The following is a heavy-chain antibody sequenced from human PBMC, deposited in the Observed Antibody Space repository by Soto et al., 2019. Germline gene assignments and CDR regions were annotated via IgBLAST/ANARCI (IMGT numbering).Heavy chain of an antibody. CDR1: GYTFTSYG. V-gene: IGHV1-18*01. Sequence: ASVKVSCKASGYTFTSYGITWVRHAPRQGLEWMGCISAYNGNTNYAQKLQGRVTMTTDTSTSTAYMELRSLRSDDTAVYYCARSTQGYSSSSPYWGQGTLVTVSS. CDR2: ISAYNGNT. CDR3: ARSTQGYSSSSPY. J-gene: IGHJ4*02. D-gene: IGHD6-13*01.